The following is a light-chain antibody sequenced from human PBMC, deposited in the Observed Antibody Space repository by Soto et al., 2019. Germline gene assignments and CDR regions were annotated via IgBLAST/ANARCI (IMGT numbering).Light chain of an antibody. J-gene: IGKJ4*02. CDR3: MRALHRPPT. Sequence: DSVMTQSPLSLPVTPGEPASISCRTRQSLLHSNGYNYLDWYLEKPGESPQLLSFLGSNRASGVRDRFSGSGSGTDSTLNISRAEAGDVGVAYCMRALHRPPTFGGGTKVVIK. CDR1: QSLLHSNGYNY. V-gene: IGKV2-28*01. CDR2: LGS.